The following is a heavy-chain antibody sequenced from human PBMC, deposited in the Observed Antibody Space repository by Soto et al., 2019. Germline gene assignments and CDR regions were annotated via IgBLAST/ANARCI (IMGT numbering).Heavy chain of an antibody. CDR1: GFSLSRYE. CDR3: ARDRDTATFYYYYGMDV. Sequence: GTRRLSCAAAGFSLSRYEMNWVRQAPGKGLEWVSYISSSGSTIYYADSVKGRFTISRDNAKNSLYLQMNSLRAEDTAVYYCARDRDTATFYYYYGMDVWGQGTTVTVSS. CDR2: ISSSGSTI. V-gene: IGHV3-48*03. J-gene: IGHJ6*02. D-gene: IGHD5-18*01.